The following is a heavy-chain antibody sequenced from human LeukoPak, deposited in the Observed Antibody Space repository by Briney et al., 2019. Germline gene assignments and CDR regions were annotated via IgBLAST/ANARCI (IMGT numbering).Heavy chain of an antibody. V-gene: IGHV4-34*01. CDR1: GGSFSGYY. J-gene: IGHJ4*02. CDR2: INHSGST. CDR3: ARGGGVYYDYVWGSYRLYYFDY. D-gene: IGHD3-16*02. Sequence: SETLSLTCAVYGGSFSGYYWSWIRQPPGKGLEWIGEINHSGSTNYNPSLKSRVTISVDTSKNQFSLKLSSVTAADTAVYYCARGGGVYYDYVWGSYRLYYFDYWGQGTLVTVSS.